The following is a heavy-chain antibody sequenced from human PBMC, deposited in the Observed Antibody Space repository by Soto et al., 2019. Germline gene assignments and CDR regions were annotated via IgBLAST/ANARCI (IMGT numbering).Heavy chain of an antibody. CDR1: CGSINSYY. V-gene: IGHV4-59*01. J-gene: IGHJ6*02. CDR2: IYYSWRT. D-gene: IGHD3-16*01. Sequence: SETLCLTCTVSCGSINSYYWIWIRQPPGKGLEWIGYIYYSWRTNYNPSLKSRVTISVDTSKNQFSLKLSSVTAADTAVYYCARFNPPLTDYYYSGMDVWGQGTTVTVSS. CDR3: ARFNPPLTDYYYSGMDV.